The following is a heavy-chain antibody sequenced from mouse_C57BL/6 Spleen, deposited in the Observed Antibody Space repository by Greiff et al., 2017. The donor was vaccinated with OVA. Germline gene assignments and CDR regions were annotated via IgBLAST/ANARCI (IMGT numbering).Heavy chain of an antibody. CDR2: IYPGSGST. CDR1: GYTFTSYW. V-gene: IGHV1-55*01. D-gene: IGHD1-1*01. Sequence: QVQLKQPGAELVKPGDSVKMSCKASGYTFTSYWITWVKQRPGQGLEWMGDIYPGSGSTNYNEKFKSKATLTVDTSSSTAYMQLSSLTSEGSAVYYCATTVVGRDAMDYWGQGTSVTVAS. J-gene: IGHJ4*01. CDR3: ATTVVGRDAMDY.